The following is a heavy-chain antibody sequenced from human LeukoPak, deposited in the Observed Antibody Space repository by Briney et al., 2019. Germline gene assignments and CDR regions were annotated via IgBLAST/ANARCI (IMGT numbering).Heavy chain of an antibody. J-gene: IGHJ4*02. CDR3: ARWDCSGGNCNSGSRFIDY. V-gene: IGHV3-23*01. D-gene: IGHD2-15*01. CDR1: GFTFSSYA. CDR2: IGGSDGST. Sequence: GGSLRLSCAASGFTFSSYAMSWVRQAPEKGLEWVSTIGGSDGSTDYADSVKGRFTISRDNAKNTLYLQMDSLRVEDTAVYYCARWDCSGGNCNSGSRFIDYWGQGTLVTVSS.